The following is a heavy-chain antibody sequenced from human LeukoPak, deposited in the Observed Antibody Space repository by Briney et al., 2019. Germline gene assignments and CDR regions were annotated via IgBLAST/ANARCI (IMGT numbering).Heavy chain of an antibody. D-gene: IGHD2-21*01. Sequence: PGGSLRLSCAASGFTFSDYYMSWIRQAPGKGLEWISYISYSGSTIYYAESVKGRFTISRDNTKNSLYLEMNSLRAEDTALYYCASEVAVSAQSFDLWGQGTMVTVSS. CDR3: ASEVAVSAQSFDL. J-gene: IGHJ3*01. CDR2: ISYSGSTI. V-gene: IGHV3-11*01. CDR1: GFTFSDYY.